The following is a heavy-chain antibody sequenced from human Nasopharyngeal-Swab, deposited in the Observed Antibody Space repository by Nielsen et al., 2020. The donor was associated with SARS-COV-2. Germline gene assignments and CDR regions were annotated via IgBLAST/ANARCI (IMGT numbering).Heavy chain of an antibody. J-gene: IGHJ4*02. CDR2: AFYSGIT. V-gene: IGHV4-39*01. CDR1: GGSASTSTYF. Sequence: SETLSLTCPLSGGSASTSTYFWGWIRQPPRKGLECIRTAFYSGITYYNPSLKRRVTISVDTSKNQFSLKLNSVTATDTAVYYCARGYGSFPYYFDHWGQGTLVTVSS. D-gene: IGHD1-26*01. CDR3: ARGYGSFPYYFDH.